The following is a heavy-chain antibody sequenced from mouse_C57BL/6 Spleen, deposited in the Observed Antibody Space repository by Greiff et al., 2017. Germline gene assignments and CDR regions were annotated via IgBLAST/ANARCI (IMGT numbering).Heavy chain of an antibody. J-gene: IGHJ2*01. CDR1: GYTFTSYW. Sequence: QVHVKQPGAELVKPGASVKLSCKASGYTFTSYWMQWVKQRPGQGLEWIGEIDPSDSYTNYNQKFKGKATLTVDTSSSTAYMQLSSLTSEDSAVYYCARTYYGTRDYWGQGTTLTVSS. CDR2: IDPSDSYT. D-gene: IGHD1-1*01. V-gene: IGHV1-50*01. CDR3: ARTYYGTRDY.